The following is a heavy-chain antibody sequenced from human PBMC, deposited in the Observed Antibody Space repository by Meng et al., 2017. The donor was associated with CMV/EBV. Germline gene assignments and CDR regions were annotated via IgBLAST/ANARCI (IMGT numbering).Heavy chain of an antibody. J-gene: IGHJ4*02. CDR2: INHSGST. D-gene: IGHD1-26*01. CDR3: ARGSQWELPALDY. Sequence: SQTLSLTCAVYGGSFSGYYWSWIRQPSGKGLEWIGEINHSGSTNYNPSLKSRVTISVDTSKNQFSLKPSSVTDEDTAVYYCARGSQWELPALDYWGQGTLVTVSS. V-gene: IGHV4-34*01. CDR1: GGSFSGYY.